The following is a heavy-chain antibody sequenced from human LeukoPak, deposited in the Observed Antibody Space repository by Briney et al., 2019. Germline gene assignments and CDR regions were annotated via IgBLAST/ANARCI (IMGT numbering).Heavy chain of an antibody. CDR3: ANSHTSSWYYCNH. Sequence: GRSLRLSCAASGFTFSIYGMHWVRQAPGKGLEWAAVMSYDGSNKYYADSVKGRFTISRDNSKNTLYLQMNSLRTEDTAVYYCANSHTSSWYYCNHWGQGTLVTVSS. D-gene: IGHD6-13*01. J-gene: IGHJ4*02. CDR1: GFTFSIYG. V-gene: IGHV3-30*18. CDR2: MSYDGSNK.